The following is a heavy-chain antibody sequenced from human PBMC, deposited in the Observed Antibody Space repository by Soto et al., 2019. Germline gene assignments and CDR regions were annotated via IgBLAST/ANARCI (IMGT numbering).Heavy chain of an antibody. J-gene: IGHJ4*02. CDR2: ISGSGGST. CDR3: AKDQGNYGDYEPYYFDY. D-gene: IGHD4-17*01. CDR1: GFTFSSYA. Sequence: GGSLRLSCAASGFTFSSYAMSWVRQAPGKGLEWVSAISGSGGSTYYADSVKGRFTISRDNSKNTLYLQMNSLRAEDTAVYYCAKDQGNYGDYEPYYFDYWGQGTLVTVSS. V-gene: IGHV3-23*01.